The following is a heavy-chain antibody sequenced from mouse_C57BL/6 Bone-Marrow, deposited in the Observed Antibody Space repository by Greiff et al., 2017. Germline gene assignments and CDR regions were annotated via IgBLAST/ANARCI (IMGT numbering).Heavy chain of an antibody. Sequence: QVQLQQSGAELARPGASVKLSCKASGYTFTSYGISWVKQRTGQGLEWIVEIYPRSGNTYYNEKFKGKATLTADKSSSTAYMELRSLTSEDSAVYFCARRLFITTVVALDYWGQGTTLTVSS. D-gene: IGHD1-1*01. V-gene: IGHV1-81*01. CDR1: GYTFTSYG. CDR3: ARRLFITTVVALDY. CDR2: IYPRSGNT. J-gene: IGHJ2*01.